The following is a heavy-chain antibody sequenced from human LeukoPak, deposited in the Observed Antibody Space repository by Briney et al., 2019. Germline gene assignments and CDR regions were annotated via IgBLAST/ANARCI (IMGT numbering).Heavy chain of an antibody. CDR3: ARVKWVYYFDY. V-gene: IGHV4-59*01. CDR2: IYYSGST. CDR1: GGSISSYY. Sequence: SETLSLTCTFSGGSISSYYWSWIRQPPGKGLEWIGYIYYSGSTNYNPSLKSRVTISVDTSKNQFSLKLSSVTAADTAVYYCARVKWVYYFDYWGQGTLVTVSS. D-gene: IGHD3-22*01. J-gene: IGHJ4*02.